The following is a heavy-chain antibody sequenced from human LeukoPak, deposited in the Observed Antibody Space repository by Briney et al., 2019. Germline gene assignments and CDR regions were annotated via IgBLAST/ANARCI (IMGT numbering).Heavy chain of an antibody. Sequence: GGSLRLSCAASGFTFSNAWMAWIRQAPGKGLEWVAIIKKDGSEKYYVDSMKGRFTISRDNAKNSLFLQMNSLRAEDTAIYYCTTDTWYSAGHWGQGTLVTVSS. J-gene: IGHJ4*02. D-gene: IGHD2-15*01. CDR3: TTDTWYSAGH. CDR2: IKKDGSEK. CDR1: GFTFSNAW. V-gene: IGHV3-7*03.